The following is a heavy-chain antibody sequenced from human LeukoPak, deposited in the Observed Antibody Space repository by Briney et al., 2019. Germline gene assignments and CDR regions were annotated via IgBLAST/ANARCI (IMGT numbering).Heavy chain of an antibody. J-gene: IGHJ4*02. D-gene: IGHD4-23*01. V-gene: IGHV4-34*01. CDR3: ARDPTVAPFDY. CDR1: GGSFSGYY. Sequence: PSETLSLTCAVYGGSFSGYYWSWIRQPPGKGLEWIGEINHSGSTNYNPSLKSRVTISVDTSKNQFSLKLSSVTAADTAVYYCARDPTVAPFDYWGQGTLVTVSS. CDR2: INHSGST.